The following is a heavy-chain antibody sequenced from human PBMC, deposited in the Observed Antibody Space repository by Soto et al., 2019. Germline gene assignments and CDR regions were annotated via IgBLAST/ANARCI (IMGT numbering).Heavy chain of an antibody. CDR3: ARANIAARSYFDY. J-gene: IGHJ4*02. CDR1: GFTVSSNY. D-gene: IGHD6-6*01. CDR2: IYSGGST. Sequence: GSLRLSCAASGFTVSSNYMSWVRQAPGKGLEWVSVIYSGGSTYYADSVKGRFTISRDNSKNTLYLQMNSLRAEDTAVYYCARANIAARSYFDYWGQGTLVTVSS. V-gene: IGHV3-53*01.